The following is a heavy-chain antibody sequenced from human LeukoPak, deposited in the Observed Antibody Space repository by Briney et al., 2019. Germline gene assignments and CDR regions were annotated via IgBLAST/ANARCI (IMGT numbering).Heavy chain of an antibody. J-gene: IGHJ4*02. CDR3: ARRKAVAGTYYFDY. CDR1: GYSFTSYW. Sequence: GESLKISCKGSGYSFTSYWIGWVRQMPGKGLEWMGIIYPGDSDSRYSPSFQGQVTISADKSISTAYLQWSSLKGWDTAMYYCARRKAVAGTYYFDYWGQGTLVTVSS. D-gene: IGHD6-19*01. V-gene: IGHV5-51*01. CDR2: IYPGDSDS.